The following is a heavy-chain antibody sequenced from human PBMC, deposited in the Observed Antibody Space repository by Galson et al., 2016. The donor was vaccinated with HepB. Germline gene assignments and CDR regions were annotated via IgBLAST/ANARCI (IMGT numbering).Heavy chain of an antibody. V-gene: IGHV3-23*01. CDR1: GFTFSSYA. Sequence: SLRLSCAASGFTFSSYAMGWVRQAPGKGLEWVSGLSGDGDHTYYADSVKGRFTISRDNTKNTLYLQMNSLRVEDTAFYYCARENRGYTCGQGTLVTVSS. J-gene: IGHJ5*02. CDR3: ARENRGYT. D-gene: IGHD5-18*01. CDR2: LSGDGDHT.